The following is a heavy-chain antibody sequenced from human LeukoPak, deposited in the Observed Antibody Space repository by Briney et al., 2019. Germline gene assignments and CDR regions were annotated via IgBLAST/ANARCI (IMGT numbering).Heavy chain of an antibody. CDR3: AKYGISGWVIDY. CDR1: GGSIGSNY. J-gene: IGHJ4*02. CDR2: IYYTGAT. D-gene: IGHD6-19*01. Sequence: SETLSLTCTVSGGSIGSNYWTWIRQPPGKGLEYIGYIYYTGATNYNPSLKSRVTISVDTSKNQFSLRLSSVTAADTAVYFCAKYGISGWVIDYWGQGTLVTVSS. V-gene: IGHV4-59*08.